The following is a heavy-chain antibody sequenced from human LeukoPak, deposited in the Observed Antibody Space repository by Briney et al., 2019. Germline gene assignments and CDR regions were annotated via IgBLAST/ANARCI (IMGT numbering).Heavy chain of an antibody. Sequence: SETLSLTCAVSGDSTTSHSWWSWVRQPPGKGLEWIGEVHHGGASNYDPSLESRVTISVDKSKNRFSLNLRSVTAADTATYYCASHVTVLGTRGFDYWGQGTLVTVSS. J-gene: IGHJ4*02. D-gene: IGHD6-19*01. CDR2: VHHGGAS. CDR1: GDSTTSHSW. V-gene: IGHV4-4*02. CDR3: ASHVTVLGTRGFDY.